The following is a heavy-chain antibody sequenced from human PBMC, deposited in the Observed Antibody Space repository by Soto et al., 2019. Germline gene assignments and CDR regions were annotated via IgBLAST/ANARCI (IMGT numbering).Heavy chain of an antibody. V-gene: IGHV3-30*04. J-gene: IGHJ4*02. CDR2: ISYDGRNT. CDR1: GFTLSTYA. CDR3: GRLREHKPDDRSDYRYFDF. Sequence: QVHLVESGGGVVQPGRSLRLSCAASGFTLSTYAMHWVRQAPGKGLEWVAVISYDGRNTYYADSVKARFTISRDNTKNTPDVQMNRLRAEDTAVYYCGRLREHKPDDRSDYRYFDFWGQGTLFSVSA. D-gene: IGHD4-17*01.